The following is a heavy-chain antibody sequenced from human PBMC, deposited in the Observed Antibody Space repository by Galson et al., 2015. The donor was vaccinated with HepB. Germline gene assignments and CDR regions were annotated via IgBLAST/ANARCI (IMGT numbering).Heavy chain of an antibody. V-gene: IGHV3-7*03. CDR3: ADPPSGF. D-gene: IGHD3-10*01. CDR1: GFTFRDYY. Sequence: SLRLSCAASGFTFRDYYMSWVRQAPGKGLEWVANIKQDGSETFHVDSVKGRFTISRDNAKNSLYLQMNSLRVEDTAVYYCADPPSGFWGQGTLDTVSS. J-gene: IGHJ4*02. CDR2: IKQDGSET.